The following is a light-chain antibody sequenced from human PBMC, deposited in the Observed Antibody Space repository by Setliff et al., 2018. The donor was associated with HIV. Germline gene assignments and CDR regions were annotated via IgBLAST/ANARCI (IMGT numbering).Light chain of an antibody. CDR1: SSDIGAYNY. CDR2: DVR. V-gene: IGLV2-14*03. CDR3: SSYVNINTRV. J-gene: IGLJ1*01. Sequence: QSALTQPASVSGSPGQSITIPCTGTSSDIGAYNYVSWYQQHPGKAPKVMIYDVRKRPSGVSNRFSGSKSGNTASLTISGLQAEDEAAYYCSSYVNINTRVFGTGTKVTVL.